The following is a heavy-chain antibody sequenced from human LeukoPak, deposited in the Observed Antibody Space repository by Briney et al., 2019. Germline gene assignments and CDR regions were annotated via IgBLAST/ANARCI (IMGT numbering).Heavy chain of an antibody. J-gene: IGHJ6*02. CDR3: ARVGPTTMLYHYYYGMDA. CDR1: GYTFTNYA. D-gene: IGHD1-1*01. Sequence: ASVKVSCKASGYTFTNYAIHWVRQAPGQRLEWMAWINAGNGNTKYSQKFQGRVTVTRDTSARTAYMELSSLRFEDSAVYYCARVGPTTMLYHYYYGMDAWGQGTTVTVSS. CDR2: INAGNGNT. V-gene: IGHV1-3*01.